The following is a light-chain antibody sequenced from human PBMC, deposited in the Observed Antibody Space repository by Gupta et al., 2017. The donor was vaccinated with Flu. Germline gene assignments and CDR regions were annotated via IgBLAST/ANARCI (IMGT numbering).Light chain of an antibody. J-gene: IGLJ1*01. CDR3: QVWDYHSDHPLYV. V-gene: IGLV3-21*02. CDR1: NIGSEV. Sequence: KARITCGGSNIGSEVVHWYQQKAGQAPVVIVYDDNDRPSGFPERFSGSNSGDTATLTISTVEAGDEADYYCQVWDYHSDHPLYVFGTGTKVTVL. CDR2: DDN.